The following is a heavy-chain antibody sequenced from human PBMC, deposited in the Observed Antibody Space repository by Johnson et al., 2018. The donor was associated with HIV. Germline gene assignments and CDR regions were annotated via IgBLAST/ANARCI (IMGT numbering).Heavy chain of an antibody. CDR2: ISYDGSNK. Sequence: QVQLLESGGGVVQPGRSLRLSCAASGFTFSDYAMHWVRQAPGRGLEWMAVISYDGSNKYYADSVKGRFTISRDNSKNTLYLQMNSLRAEDTAVYYCAKDLRTTGAFDIWGQGTMVTVSS. J-gene: IGHJ3*02. CDR1: GFTFSDYA. CDR3: AKDLRTTGAFDI. D-gene: IGHD1-1*01. V-gene: IGHV3-30-3*01.